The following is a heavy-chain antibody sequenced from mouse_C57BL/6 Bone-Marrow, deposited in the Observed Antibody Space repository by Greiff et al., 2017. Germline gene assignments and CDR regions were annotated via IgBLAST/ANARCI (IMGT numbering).Heavy chain of an antibody. CDR2: IYPGSGST. CDR1: GYTFTSYW. J-gene: IGHJ2*01. V-gene: IGHV1-55*01. Sequence: VQLQQPGAELVKPGASVTMSCKASGYTFTSYWITWVKQRPGQGLEWIGDIYPGSGSTNYNEKFKSKATLNVDTSSSTAYMQLSSLTSEDSAVYYCARDYYGNFYFDYWGQGTTLTVSS. CDR3: ARDYYGNFYFDY. D-gene: IGHD2-1*01.